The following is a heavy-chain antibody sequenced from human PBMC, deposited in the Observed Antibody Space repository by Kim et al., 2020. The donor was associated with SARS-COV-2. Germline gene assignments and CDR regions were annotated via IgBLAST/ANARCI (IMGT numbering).Heavy chain of an antibody. CDR2: ISGSGGST. CDR1: GFTFSSYA. CDR3: AKGRRRFGEDNWFDP. Sequence: GGSLRLSCAASGFTFSSYAMSWVRQAPGKGLEWVSAISGSGGSTYYADSVKGRFTLSRDNSKNTLYLQMNSLRAEDTAVYYCAKGRRRFGEDNWFDPWGQGTLVTVSS. V-gene: IGHV3-23*01. D-gene: IGHD3-10*01. J-gene: IGHJ5*02.